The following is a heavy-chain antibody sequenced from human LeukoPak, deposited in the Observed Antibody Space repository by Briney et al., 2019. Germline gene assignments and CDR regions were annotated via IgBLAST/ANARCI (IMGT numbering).Heavy chain of an antibody. D-gene: IGHD6-13*01. CDR2: INAYNGNT. CDR1: GYTFTSYG. V-gene: IGHV1-18*01. J-gene: IGHJ3*02. CDR3: ARDLSGSSSWYRGTAFDI. Sequence: ASVKVSCKASGYTFTSYGISWVRQAPGQGLEWMGWINAYNGNTNYAQKLQGRVTMTTDTSTSTAYMELRSLRSDDTAVYYCARDLSGSSSWYRGTAFDIWGQGTMVTVSS.